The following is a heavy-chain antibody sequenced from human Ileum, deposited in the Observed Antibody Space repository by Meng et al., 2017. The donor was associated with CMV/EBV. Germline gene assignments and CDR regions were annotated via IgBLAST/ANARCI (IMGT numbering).Heavy chain of an antibody. V-gene: IGHV3-15*01. CDR2: IKNKVGGGTP. Sequence: GGSLRLSCVAPALTFTNSWMTSVRQAPGGGLELVGRIKNKVGGGTPDYAAHVKGRFIISKDDSKNTLYLQMNTLTTEYTALYYCTTDGGFYWGQGTLVTVSS. CDR3: TTDGGFY. D-gene: IGHD3-16*01. J-gene: IGHJ4*02. CDR1: ALTFTNSW.